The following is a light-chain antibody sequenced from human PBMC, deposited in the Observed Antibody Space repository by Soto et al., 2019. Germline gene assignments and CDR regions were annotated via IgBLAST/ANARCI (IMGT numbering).Light chain of an antibody. CDR3: GSWDSSLSAYV. J-gene: IGLJ1*01. V-gene: IGLV2-14*03. CDR2: AVS. CDR1: SSDIGSYNH. Sequence: QSVLTQPASVSGSPGQSITISCSGTSSDIGSYNHVAWYQQFPGKSPKLMIYAVSDRPPGVSDRFSGSKSGITASLTISGLQTEDEADYYCGSWDSSLSAYVFRTGTKVTVL.